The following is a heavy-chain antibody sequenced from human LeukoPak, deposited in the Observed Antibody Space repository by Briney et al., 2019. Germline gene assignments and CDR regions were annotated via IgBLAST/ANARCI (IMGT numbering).Heavy chain of an antibody. CDR2: INPSGGST. D-gene: IGHD4-17*01. Sequence: APVKVSCKASGYTFTSYYMHWVRQAPGQGLEWMGIINPSGGSTSYAQKFQGRVTMTRDTSTSTVYMELGSLRSEDTAVYYCARGPVTTWVDYWGQGTLVTVSS. CDR3: ARGPVTTWVDY. J-gene: IGHJ4*02. V-gene: IGHV1-46*01. CDR1: GYTFTSYY.